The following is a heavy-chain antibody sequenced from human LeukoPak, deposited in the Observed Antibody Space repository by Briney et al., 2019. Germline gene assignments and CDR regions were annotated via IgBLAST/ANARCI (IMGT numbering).Heavy chain of an antibody. CDR3: ARDAPQVPAAGVLAS. CDR2: MYSRGDT. CDR1: GFTVSDNY. V-gene: IGHV3-53*01. Sequence: GGSLRLSCAASGFTVSDNYMSWVRQAPGKGLKWVSVMYSRGDTYYANSVKGRFTFSRDISKNTVYLQMKGLRTEDTAMYYCARDAPQVPAAGVLASWGQGTLVIVSS. J-gene: IGHJ5*02. D-gene: IGHD6-13*01.